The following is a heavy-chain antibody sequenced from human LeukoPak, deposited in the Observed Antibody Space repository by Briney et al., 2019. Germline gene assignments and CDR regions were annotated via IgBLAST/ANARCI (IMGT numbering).Heavy chain of an antibody. Sequence: ASVKVSCKASGYTFTSYGISWVRQAPGQGLEWMGWISAYNGNTNYAQKFQGRVTMTRDTSISTAYMELSRLRSDDTAVYYCARDRVTTQYNWFDPWGQGTLVTVSS. D-gene: IGHD5-18*01. CDR3: ARDRVTTQYNWFDP. CDR2: ISAYNGNT. J-gene: IGHJ5*02. CDR1: GYTFTSYG. V-gene: IGHV1-18*01.